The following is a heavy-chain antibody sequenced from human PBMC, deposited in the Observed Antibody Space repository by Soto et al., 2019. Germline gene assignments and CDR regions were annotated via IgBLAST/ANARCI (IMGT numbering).Heavy chain of an antibody. CDR2: IYYSGST. D-gene: IGHD5-18*01. CDR1: GGSISSYY. V-gene: IGHV4-59*01. Sequence: NPSETLSLTCTVSGGSISSYYWSWIRQPPAKGLECIGYIYYSGSTNYNPSLKSRVTISVDTSKNQLSLKLSSVTAAETAVYYCERGRALVDTAMVLDYWGQGTLVTVSS. CDR3: ERGRALVDTAMVLDY. J-gene: IGHJ4*02.